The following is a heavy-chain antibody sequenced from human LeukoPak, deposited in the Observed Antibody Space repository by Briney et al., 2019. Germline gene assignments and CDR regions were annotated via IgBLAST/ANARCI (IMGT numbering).Heavy chain of an antibody. CDR1: GFTFSRYS. Sequence: GGSLRLSCAASGFTFSRYSMNWVRQTPGKGLEWVSYISSSSSTIYYADSVKGRFTISRDNAKNSLYLQMNSLGDEDTAVYYCVTYYYESSGYYSWGQGTLVTVSS. D-gene: IGHD3-22*01. CDR3: VTYYYESSGYYS. J-gene: IGHJ4*02. V-gene: IGHV3-48*02. CDR2: ISSSSSTI.